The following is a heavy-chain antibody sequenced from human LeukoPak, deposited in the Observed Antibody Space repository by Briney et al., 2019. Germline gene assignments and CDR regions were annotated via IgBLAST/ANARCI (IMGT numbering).Heavy chain of an antibody. J-gene: IGHJ4*02. CDR1: GFSFSSYA. V-gene: IGHV3-23*01. CDR2: ISVSGGST. CDR3: AKDWGYYGSGGYWIDY. D-gene: IGHD3-10*01. Sequence: PGGSLRLSCAASGFSFSSYAMNWVRQAPGKGLEWVSVISVSGGSTYYADSVKGRFTISRDNSKNTLYLQMNSLRAEDTAVYYCAKDWGYYGSGGYWIDYWGQGTLVTVSS.